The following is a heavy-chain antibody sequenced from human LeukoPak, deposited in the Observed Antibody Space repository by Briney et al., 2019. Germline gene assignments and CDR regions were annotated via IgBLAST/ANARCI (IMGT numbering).Heavy chain of an antibody. CDR1: GFTFSSYT. V-gene: IGHV3-23*01. D-gene: IGHD6-19*01. CDR3: AKDKNSGWYPPFDY. Sequence: TGGSLSLSCAASGFTFSSYTLSWVRQAPGKGLGWVCGITGSGYVTYYADSVKGRFTVSRDNSKNTLYLQMNSLRAEDTGIYYCAKDKNSGWYPPFDYWGQGALVTVSS. CDR2: ITGSGYVT. J-gene: IGHJ4*02.